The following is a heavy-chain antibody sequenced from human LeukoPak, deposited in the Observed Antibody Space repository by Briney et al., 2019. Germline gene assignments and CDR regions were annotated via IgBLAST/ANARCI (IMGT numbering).Heavy chain of an antibody. CDR1: RFTFSSYA. V-gene: IGHV3-21*04. CDR2: ISTTSTYT. Sequence: PGGSRRLSCAASRFTFSSYAMSWVRKAPGKGLEWVSYISTTSTYTDYADSVRGRFTISRDNAKNLLYLQMNSLRPEDTAVYYCARDWYCSSSICYTDRNWFDPWGQGTLVTVSS. J-gene: IGHJ5*02. D-gene: IGHD2-2*02. CDR3: ARDWYCSSSICYTDRNWFDP.